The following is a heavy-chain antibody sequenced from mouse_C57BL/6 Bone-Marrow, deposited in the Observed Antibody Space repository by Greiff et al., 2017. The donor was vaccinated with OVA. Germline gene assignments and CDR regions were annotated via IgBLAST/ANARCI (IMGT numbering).Heavy chain of an antibody. CDR3: ASREGYFDV. CDR2: ISNGGGST. J-gene: IGHJ1*03. V-gene: IGHV5-12*01. D-gene: IGHD3-1*01. CDR1: GFTFSDYY. Sequence: EVQLVESGGGLVQPGGSLKLSCAASGFTFSDYYMYWVRQTPEQRLEWVAYISNGGGSTYYPDTVKGRCTISRDNAKNTLYLQMSRLKSEDTAMYYCASREGYFDVWGTGTTVTVSS.